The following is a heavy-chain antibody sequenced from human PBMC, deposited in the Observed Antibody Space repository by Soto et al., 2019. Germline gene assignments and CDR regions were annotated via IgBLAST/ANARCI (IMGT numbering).Heavy chain of an antibody. Sequence: QVQLQESGPGLVKPSQTLSLTCTVSGGSISSGGYYWSWIRQHPGKGLEWIGYIYYSGSPYYNPSLKSRVTISVDTSKNQFPLELSSVPAADTAAYYCARDRRGHRYDYYYGMDVWGQGTTVTVSS. CDR2: IYYSGSP. CDR1: GGSISSGGYY. J-gene: IGHJ6*02. CDR3: ARDRRGHRYDYYYGMDV. V-gene: IGHV4-31*03. D-gene: IGHD5-18*01.